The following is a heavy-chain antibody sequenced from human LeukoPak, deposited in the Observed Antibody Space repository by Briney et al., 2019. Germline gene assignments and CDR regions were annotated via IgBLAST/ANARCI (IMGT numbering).Heavy chain of an antibody. CDR1: GYTFTSYD. CDR3: ATNLGWDYHYYGMDV. Sequence: ASVKVSCKASGYTFTSYDINWVRQATGQGLEWMGWMNPNSGNTGYAQKFQGRVTMTRNTSISTAYMELSSLRSEDTAVYYCATNLGWDYHYYGMDVWGQGTTVTVSS. CDR2: MNPNSGNT. J-gene: IGHJ6*02. V-gene: IGHV1-8*01. D-gene: IGHD6-19*01.